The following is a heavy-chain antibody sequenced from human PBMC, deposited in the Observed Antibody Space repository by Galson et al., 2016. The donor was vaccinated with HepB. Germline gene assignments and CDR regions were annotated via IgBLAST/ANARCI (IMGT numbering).Heavy chain of an antibody. CDR3: ARRGNYKGGALDV. CDR2: VVPTGSIR. D-gene: IGHD5-24*01. V-gene: IGHV3-23*01. Sequence: SLRLSCAASGFTFNTYTMNWVRQAPGRGLEWVGSVVPTGSIRNYADSVKGRLTISRDNSKDTLDLHMNNLRVDDTAVYYCARRGNYKGGALDVWGQGTLVAVSS. J-gene: IGHJ3*01. CDR1: GFTFNTYT.